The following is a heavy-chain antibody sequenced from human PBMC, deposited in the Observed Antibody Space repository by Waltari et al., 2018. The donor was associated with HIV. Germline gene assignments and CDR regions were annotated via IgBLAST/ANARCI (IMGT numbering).Heavy chain of an antibody. CDR3: ARSPTGTGYYSV. CDR2: VYPGDSDT. CDR1: GYSVSNYW. V-gene: IGHV5-51*01. D-gene: IGHD2-15*01. Sequence: EVQLVQSGAEVTKPGESLKISCKGSGYSVSNYWIGWVRQMPGKGLEWMGIVYPGDSDTRYSPSFQGQVTISADKSISTAYLQWSSLKASDTAIYYCARSPTGTGYYSVWGQGTLVTVSS. J-gene: IGHJ4*02.